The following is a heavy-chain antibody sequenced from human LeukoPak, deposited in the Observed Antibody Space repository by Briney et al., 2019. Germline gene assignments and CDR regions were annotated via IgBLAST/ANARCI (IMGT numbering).Heavy chain of an antibody. J-gene: IGHJ3*02. V-gene: IGHV4-4*02. Sequence: PSETLSLTCIVSGGSISSRNCWSWVRQPPGKGLEWIGEIYHSGSTNYNPSLKSRVTISVDKSKNQFSLKLSSVTAADTAVYYCARALGRNWNWAAFDIWGQGTMVTVSS. D-gene: IGHD1-7*01. CDR3: ARALGRNWNWAAFDI. CDR1: GGSISSRNC. CDR2: IYHSGST.